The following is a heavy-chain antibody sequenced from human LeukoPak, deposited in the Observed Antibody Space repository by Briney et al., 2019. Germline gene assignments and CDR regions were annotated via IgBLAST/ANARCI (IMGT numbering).Heavy chain of an antibody. CDR1: GGSISSYY. CDR3: ARPRSSGWQGGFDY. D-gene: IGHD6-19*01. J-gene: IGHJ4*02. V-gene: IGHV4-4*07. Sequence: SETLCLTCTVSGGSISSYYWSWIRQPAGKGLEWIGRIYTSGSTNYNPSLKSRVTMSVDTSKNQFSLKLSSVTAADTAVYYCARPRSSGWQGGFDYWGQGTLVTVSS. CDR2: IYTSGST.